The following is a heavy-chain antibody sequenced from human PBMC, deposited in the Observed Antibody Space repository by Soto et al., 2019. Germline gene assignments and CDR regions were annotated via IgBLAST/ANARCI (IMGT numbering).Heavy chain of an antibody. CDR1: CDSLSSGGHY. CDR3: ARVDHRGYCAILTGY. Sequence: SETLSLPCTVSCDSLSSGGHYWSWIRQHPGKGLEWIGHIYDSVDTYYSPSLRSRVTISADMPKNQFSLNLRSVTAADTAVYYCARVDHRGYCAILTGYLGQGNLVTVSS. D-gene: IGHD3-9*01. CDR2: IYDSVDT. V-gene: IGHV4-31*03. J-gene: IGHJ4*02.